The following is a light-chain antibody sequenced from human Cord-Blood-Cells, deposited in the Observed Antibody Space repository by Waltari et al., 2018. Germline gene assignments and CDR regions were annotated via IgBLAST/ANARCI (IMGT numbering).Light chain of an antibody. CDR1: QSISSW. Sequence: DIQMTQSPSTLSASVGVRVTITCRASQSISSWLAWYQQKPGKAPKLLIYDASSLESGVPSKFSGSGSGTEFTLTISSMQPDDFATYYCQQYNSYRTFGQWTKVEI. CDR3: QQYNSYRT. J-gene: IGKJ1*01. V-gene: IGKV1-5*01. CDR2: DAS.